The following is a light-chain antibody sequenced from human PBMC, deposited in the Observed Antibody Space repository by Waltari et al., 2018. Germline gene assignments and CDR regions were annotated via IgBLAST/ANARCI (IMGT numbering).Light chain of an antibody. CDR2: EVT. Sequence: QSGLAQPASASGSPGQSITITCTGTSSDVGNYNLVSLYPQRPGKAPTLLIYEVTKRAPGTSDRFSASKSGNTASLSISGLQAQEDEADYYCCSYVGLGTYVFGTGTKVTV. CDR1: SSDVGNYNL. CDR3: CSYVGLGTYV. J-gene: IGLJ1*01. V-gene: IGLV2-23*02.